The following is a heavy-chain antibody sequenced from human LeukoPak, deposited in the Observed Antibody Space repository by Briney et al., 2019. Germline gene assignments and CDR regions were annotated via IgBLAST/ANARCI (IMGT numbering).Heavy chain of an antibody. CDR3: AREAQYSSALAHNDY. V-gene: IGHV4-38-2*02. J-gene: IGHJ4*02. Sequence: SETLSLTCTVSGYSISSGYYWGWIRQPPGKGLEWIGSIYHSGSTYYNPSLKSRVTISVDTSKNQFSLKLSSVTAADTAVYYCAREAQYSSALAHNDYWSQGTLVTVSS. CDR2: IYHSGST. CDR1: GYSISSGYY. D-gene: IGHD6-19*01.